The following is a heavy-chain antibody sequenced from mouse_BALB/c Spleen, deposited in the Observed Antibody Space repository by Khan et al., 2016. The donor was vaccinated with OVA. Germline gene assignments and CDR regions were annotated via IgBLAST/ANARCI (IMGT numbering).Heavy chain of an antibody. D-gene: IGHD1-1*02. Sequence: DLVKPGASVKLSCKASGYTFTSYWINWIKQRPGQGLEWIGRIAPGSGSIYYNEMFKDKATLTVDTSSSTAYIHLNSLSSEDSAVYFCARAIGGKVPLDYWGQGTTLTVSS. CDR2: IAPGSGSI. J-gene: IGHJ2*01. CDR1: GYTFTSYW. CDR3: ARAIGGKVPLDY. V-gene: IGHV1S41*01.